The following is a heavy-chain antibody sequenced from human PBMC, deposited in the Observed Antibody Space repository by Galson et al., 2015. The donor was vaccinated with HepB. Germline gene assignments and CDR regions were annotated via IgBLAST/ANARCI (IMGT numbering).Heavy chain of an antibody. CDR2: IYYSGST. CDR3: ARSYDSSGYGFDY. CDR1: GGPISSGGYY. V-gene: IGHV4-31*03. Sequence: TLSLTCTVSGGPISSGGYYWSWIRQHPGKGLEWIGYIYYSGSTYYNPSLKSRVTISVDTSKNQFSLKLSSVTAADTAVYYCARSYDSSGYGFDYWGQGTLVTVSS. J-gene: IGHJ4*02. D-gene: IGHD3-22*01.